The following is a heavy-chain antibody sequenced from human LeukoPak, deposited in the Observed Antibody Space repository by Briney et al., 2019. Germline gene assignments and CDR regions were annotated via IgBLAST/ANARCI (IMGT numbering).Heavy chain of an antibody. Sequence: SETLSLTCTVSGGSISSYYWSWIRQPAGKGLEWIGRIYTSGSTNYNPSLKSRVTMSVDTSKKQFSLKLSSVTAADTAVYYCARGLGYGGNETFDYWGQGTLVTVSS. CDR2: IYTSGST. CDR1: GGSISSYY. V-gene: IGHV4-4*07. CDR3: ARGLGYGGNETFDY. D-gene: IGHD4-23*01. J-gene: IGHJ4*02.